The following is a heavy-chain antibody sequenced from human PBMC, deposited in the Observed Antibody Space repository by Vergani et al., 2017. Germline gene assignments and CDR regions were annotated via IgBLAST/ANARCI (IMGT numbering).Heavy chain of an antibody. Sequence: VQLVESGGGLVQPGRSLRLSCAASGFTFDDYAMHWVRQAPGQGLEWMGWINPNSGGTNYAQKFQGRVTMTRDTSISTAYMELSRLRSDDTAVYYCARDRRTSFRGGWFDPWGQGTLVTVSS. CDR3: ARDRRTSFRGGWFDP. CDR2: INPNSGGT. J-gene: IGHJ5*02. V-gene: IGHV1-2*02. D-gene: IGHD3-10*01. CDR1: GFTFDDYA.